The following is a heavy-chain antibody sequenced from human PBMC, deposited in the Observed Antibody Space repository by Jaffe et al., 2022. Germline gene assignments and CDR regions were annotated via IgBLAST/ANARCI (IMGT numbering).Heavy chain of an antibody. Sequence: QVQLVQSGAEVKKPGASVKVSCKASGYTFTGYYMHWVRQAPGQGLEWMGWINPNSGGTNYAQKFQGRVTMTRDTSISTAYMELSRLRSDDTAVYYCARAWGDSSGYYPFDYWGQGTLVTVSS. CDR1: GYTFTGYY. CDR2: INPNSGGT. V-gene: IGHV1-2*02. D-gene: IGHD3-22*01. J-gene: IGHJ4*02. CDR3: ARAWGDSSGYYPFDY.